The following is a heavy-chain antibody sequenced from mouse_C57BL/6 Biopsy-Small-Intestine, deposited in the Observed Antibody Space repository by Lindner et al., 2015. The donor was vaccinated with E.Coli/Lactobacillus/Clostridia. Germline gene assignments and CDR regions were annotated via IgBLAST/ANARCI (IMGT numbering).Heavy chain of an antibody. V-gene: IGHV1-72*01. J-gene: IGHJ2*01. CDR1: GYTFTSYW. CDR3: ALLLRDY. Sequence: VQLQESGAELVKPGASVKLSCKASGYTFTSYWLHWVRQRPGRGLEWIGRIDPKGVGTLYNEKFKSQATLTVDKPSSTAYIHLRSLTSEDSAVYYCALLLRDYWGQGTTLTVSS. CDR2: IDPKGVGT. D-gene: IGHD1-1*01.